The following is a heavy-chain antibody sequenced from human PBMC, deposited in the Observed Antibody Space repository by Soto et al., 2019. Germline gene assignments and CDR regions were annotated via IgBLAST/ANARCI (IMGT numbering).Heavy chain of an antibody. CDR3: ARAIGPTLFDY. CDR1: GFTFSSYD. V-gene: IGHV3-13*04. J-gene: IGHJ4*02. D-gene: IGHD3-22*01. CDR2: IGTTGDT. Sequence: GGSLRLSCSASGFTFSSYDMHWVRQGTGKGLEWVSAIGTTGDTYYAGSVKGRFTISRENAKNSLYLQMNSLRAGDTAIYFRARAIGPTLFDYWGQGTLVTVS.